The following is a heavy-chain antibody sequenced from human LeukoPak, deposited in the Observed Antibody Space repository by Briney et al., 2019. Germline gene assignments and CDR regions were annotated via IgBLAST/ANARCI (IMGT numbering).Heavy chain of an antibody. D-gene: IGHD2-8*01. J-gene: IGHJ4*02. CDR1: GVNFNMFA. Sequence: QPGGSLRLSCTGSGVNFNMFAMNWVRQAPGQGLEWVSGLSRGGGTTNYADSVKGRFTISRDKSQNMVFLQMNSLRPEDTAVYYCAKEQRIRHCSEGVCMEGYYFDYWGQGSLVTVSS. V-gene: IGHV3-23*01. CDR3: AKEQRIRHCSEGVCMEGYYFDY. CDR2: LSRGGGTT.